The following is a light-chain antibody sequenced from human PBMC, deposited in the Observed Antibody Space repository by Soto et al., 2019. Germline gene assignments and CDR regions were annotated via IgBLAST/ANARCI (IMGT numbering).Light chain of an antibody. CDR2: GAS. CDR1: QRISSNY. V-gene: IGKV3-20*01. Sequence: EIVLTQSPGTLSLSPGERANLSCRASQRISSNYLAWYQQKPGQAPRLLIYGASSRATGIPDRFSGSGSGTDFTLTISRLEPEDFAVYYCQQYGGSPRTFGQGTKLEIK. J-gene: IGKJ2*01. CDR3: QQYGGSPRT.